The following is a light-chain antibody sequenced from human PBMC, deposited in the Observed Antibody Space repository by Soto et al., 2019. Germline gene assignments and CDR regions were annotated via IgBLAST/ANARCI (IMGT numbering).Light chain of an antibody. Sequence: DIQMTQSPSTLSASVGDRVTITCRASQSISSWLAWYQQKPGKAPKLLIYKASSLESGVPSRFSGSGSGTEFTLTISSMQPDDLATYYCQQYHGFSRTFGQGTKVEI. CDR2: KAS. J-gene: IGKJ1*01. CDR1: QSISSW. CDR3: QQYHGFSRT. V-gene: IGKV1-5*03.